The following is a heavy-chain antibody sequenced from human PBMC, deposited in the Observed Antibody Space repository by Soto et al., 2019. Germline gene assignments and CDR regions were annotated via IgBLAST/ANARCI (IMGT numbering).Heavy chain of an antibody. CDR1: GFTFSDYY. Sequence: QVQLVESGGGLVKPGGSLRLSCAASGFTFSDYYMTWIRQAPGKGLEWVSYISNSATFIHYADSVKGRFTISRDNAKNSLYLQMNSLRAEDTAVYYCARNTYYDFWTGYPNWLDPWGQGTLVTVSS. D-gene: IGHD3-3*01. CDR2: ISNSATFI. J-gene: IGHJ5*02. CDR3: ARNTYYDFWTGYPNWLDP. V-gene: IGHV3-11*01.